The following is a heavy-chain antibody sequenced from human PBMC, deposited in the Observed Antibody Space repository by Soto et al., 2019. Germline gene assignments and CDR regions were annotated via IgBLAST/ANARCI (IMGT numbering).Heavy chain of an antibody. CDR2: IDGNGGRT. CDR3: ARGVRGAYGRDV. CDR1: GFTFTSYW. V-gene: IGHV3-74*01. Sequence: EVQLVESGGGLVQPGGSLRLSCAASGFTFTSYWMHWVRQAPGKGLVWVSRIDGNGGRTNYAGSVKGRFTISRDNAKNTLDLQMNSLRAEETAVYYCARGVRGAYGRDVWGQGTMVTVSS. D-gene: IGHD2-21*01. J-gene: IGHJ3*01.